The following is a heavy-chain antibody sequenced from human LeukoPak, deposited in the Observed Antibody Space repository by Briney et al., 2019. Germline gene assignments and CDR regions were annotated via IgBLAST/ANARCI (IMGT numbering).Heavy chain of an antibody. V-gene: IGHV3-11*04. CDR1: GFTFSGYY. D-gene: IGHD6-13*01. CDR3: ARAFAAGTWWFDP. CDR2: ISSSGATI. Sequence: GGSLRLSCAASGFTFSGYYMSWIRQAPGKGLEWVSHISSSGATIYYGDSVKGRFTISRDNAKNSLYLQMNSLRAEDTGVYYCARAFAAGTWWFDPWGQGTLVTVSS. J-gene: IGHJ5*02.